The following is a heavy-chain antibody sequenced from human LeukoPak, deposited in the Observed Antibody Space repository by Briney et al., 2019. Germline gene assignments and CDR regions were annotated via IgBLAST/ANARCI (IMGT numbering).Heavy chain of an antibody. CDR1: GGSFSGYY. CDR2: INHSGST. V-gene: IGHV4-34*01. J-gene: IGHJ5*02. CDR3: ARGRHCSSTSCFRAPPNNWFDP. D-gene: IGHD2-2*01. Sequence: SKTLSLTCAVYGGSFSGYYWSWIRQPPGKGLEWIGEINHSGSTNYNPSLKSRVTTSVDTSKNQFSLKLSSVTAADTAVYYCARGRHCSSTSCFRAPPNNWFDPWGQGTLVTVSS.